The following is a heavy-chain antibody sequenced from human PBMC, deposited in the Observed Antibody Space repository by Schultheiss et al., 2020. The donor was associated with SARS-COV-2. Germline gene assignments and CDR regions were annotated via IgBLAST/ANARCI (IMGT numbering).Heavy chain of an antibody. J-gene: IGHJ4*02. D-gene: IGHD5-12*01. CDR3: ARRTSDSGYDVIDY. CDR2: ISYSGTT. V-gene: IGHV4-59*05. Sequence: SETLSLTCTVSGGSISSYYWSWIRQPPGKGLEWIGSISYSGTTYYNPSLKSRLTISVDTSKNQFSLSLSSVTGTDTAVYYCARRTSDSGYDVIDYWGQGTLVTVSS. CDR1: GGSISSYY.